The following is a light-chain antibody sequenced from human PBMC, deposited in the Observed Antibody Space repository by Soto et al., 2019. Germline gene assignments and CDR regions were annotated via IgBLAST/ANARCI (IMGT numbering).Light chain of an antibody. V-gene: IGLV2-8*01. CDR1: KNDVGFYDF. Sequence: QSALTQPPSASGSPGQSVTISCTGTKNDVGFYDFVSWYQHHPGKAPRLIIYEVVQRPSGVPDRFSGSKSGNTASLTVSGLQAAVEADYFCKSYAGSNTYVFGSGTKLTVL. J-gene: IGLJ1*01. CDR2: EVV. CDR3: KSYAGSNTYV.